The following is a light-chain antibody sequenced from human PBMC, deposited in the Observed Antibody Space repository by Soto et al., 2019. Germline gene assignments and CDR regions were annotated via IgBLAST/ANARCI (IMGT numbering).Light chain of an antibody. Sequence: EIVMTQSPATLSVSPGERATLSCRASQTLNINLAWYQQNPGQAPRLLIFGASTRATGIPVRFSGSGSGTEFTLTISSRQSEDFAVYYCQQYKSWPLTFGGGTKVEIK. CDR2: GAS. CDR1: QTLNIN. CDR3: QQYKSWPLT. V-gene: IGKV3-15*01. J-gene: IGKJ4*01.